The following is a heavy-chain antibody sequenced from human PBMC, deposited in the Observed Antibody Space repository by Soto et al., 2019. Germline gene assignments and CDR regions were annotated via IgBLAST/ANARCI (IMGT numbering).Heavy chain of an antibody. CDR3: ASRLNTIFGVVFD. Sequence: XSVKVCCKCSGCTFTCYYMHLVRQAPGQGLEWMGWINPNSGGTNYAQKFQGRVTMTRDTSISTAYMELSRLRSDDTAVYYCASRLNTIFGVVFDWGQGTLVTVSS. CDR1: GCTFTCYY. J-gene: IGHJ4*02. V-gene: IGHV1-2*02. CDR2: INPNSGGT. D-gene: IGHD3-3*01.